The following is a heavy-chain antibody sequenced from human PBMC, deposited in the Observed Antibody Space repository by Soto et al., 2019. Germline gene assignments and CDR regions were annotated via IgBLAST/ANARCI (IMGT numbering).Heavy chain of an antibody. J-gene: IGHJ6*02. Sequence: EVQLVESGGGLVQPGGSLRLSCAASGFTFSSYSMNWVRQAPGKGLEWVSYISSGGSTIYYADAVKGRFTISRDNAKNSLYLQMNSLRDEDTAVYYCAREGGYSGFSSYYYYGMDVWGQGTTVTVSS. V-gene: IGHV3-48*02. CDR2: ISSGGSTI. CDR3: AREGGYSGFSSYYYYGMDV. CDR1: GFTFSSYS. D-gene: IGHD5-12*01.